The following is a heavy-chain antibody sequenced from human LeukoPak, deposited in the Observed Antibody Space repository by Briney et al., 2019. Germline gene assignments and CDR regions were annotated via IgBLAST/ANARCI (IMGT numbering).Heavy chain of an antibody. J-gene: IGHJ5*02. Sequence: PSETLSLTCTVSGGSINNYYWDWIRQPPGKGLEWIGYIHNNGNTNYNPPLKSRVTMSVDTSKNQFSLKLSSVTAADTAVYYCARIGVLRYFDWLLEGNWFDPWGQGTLVTVSS. V-gene: IGHV4-59*08. D-gene: IGHD3-9*01. CDR2: IHNNGNT. CDR1: GGSINNYY. CDR3: ARIGVLRYFDWLLEGNWFDP.